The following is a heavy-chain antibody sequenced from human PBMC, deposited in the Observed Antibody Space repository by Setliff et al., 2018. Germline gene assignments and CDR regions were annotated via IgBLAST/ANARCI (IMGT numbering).Heavy chain of an antibody. V-gene: IGHV3-23*01. CDR1: GFTFSTYA. CDR2: ISGSGTTT. D-gene: IGHD4-17*01. J-gene: IGHJ4*02. Sequence: GGSLRLSCAASGFTFSTYAMSWVRQAPGKGLEWVSVISGSGTTTYYTDSVKGRFTISRDNAKNSLYLQMNSLRAEDTAVYYCARGHTTVSTGYWGQGTLVTVSS. CDR3: ARGHTTVSTGY.